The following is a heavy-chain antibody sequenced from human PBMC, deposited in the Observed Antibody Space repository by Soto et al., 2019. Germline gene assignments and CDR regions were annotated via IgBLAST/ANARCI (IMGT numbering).Heavy chain of an antibody. CDR3: ARSVVPAAETYVCYGMDV. D-gene: IGHD2-2*01. CDR2: ISPSGGST. Sequence: PVKGSCKASGYTFTRDGVGLVRQAHGQGLEWMGMISPSGGSTSYAQKFQGRVTMTRDTSTSTVYMELSSLRSEDTAVYYCARSVVPAAETYVCYGMDVWGQGTTVTVSS. J-gene: IGHJ6*02. V-gene: IGHV1-46*01. CDR1: GYTFTRDG.